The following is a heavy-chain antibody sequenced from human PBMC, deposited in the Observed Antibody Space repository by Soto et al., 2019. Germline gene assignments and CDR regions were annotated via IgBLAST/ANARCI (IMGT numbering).Heavy chain of an antibody. CDR3: ARGGEVVVVAANNWFDP. D-gene: IGHD2-15*01. J-gene: IGHJ5*02. Sequence: QVQLVQSGAEVKKPGSSVKVSCKASGGTFSSYAISWVRQAPGQGLEWRGGIIPIFGTANYAQKFQGRVTITADESTSTAYMELSSLRSEDTAVYYCARGGEVVVVAANNWFDPWGQGTLVTVSS. CDR2: IIPIFGTA. CDR1: GGTFSSYA. V-gene: IGHV1-69*12.